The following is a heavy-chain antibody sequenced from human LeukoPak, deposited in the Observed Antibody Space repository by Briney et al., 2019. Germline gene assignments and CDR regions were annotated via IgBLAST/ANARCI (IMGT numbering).Heavy chain of an antibody. J-gene: IGHJ3*02. D-gene: IGHD5-12*01. Sequence: AGGSLRLSCAASGFTFSSYAMSWVRQAPGKGLEWVSAISGSGGSTYYADSVKGRFTVSRDNSKNTLYLQMNSLRAADTAVYYCAKETISGNPLLRRLERGYSGHDYRAFDIWGQGTMVTVSS. CDR1: GFTFSSYA. CDR3: AKETISGNPLLRRLERGYSGHDYRAFDI. CDR2: ISGSGGST. V-gene: IGHV3-23*01.